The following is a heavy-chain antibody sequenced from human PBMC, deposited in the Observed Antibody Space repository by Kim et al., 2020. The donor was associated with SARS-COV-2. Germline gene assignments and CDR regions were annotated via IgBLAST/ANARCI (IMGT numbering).Heavy chain of an antibody. CDR3: ARDLSTGYAF. Sequence: ASVKVSCKASGYTFTGYSLHWVRQAPGQRLEWMGWINPGNGNPKYSQKFQGRLTFTTNTSASTAYLEMSSLRSEDTATYFCARDLSTGYAFWGQVTLVTV. J-gene: IGHJ4*02. CDR1: GYTFTGYS. CDR2: INPGNGNP. V-gene: IGHV1-3*01. D-gene: IGHD5-12*01.